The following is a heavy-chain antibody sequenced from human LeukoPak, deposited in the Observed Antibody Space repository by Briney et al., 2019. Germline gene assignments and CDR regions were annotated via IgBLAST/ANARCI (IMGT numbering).Heavy chain of an antibody. CDR2: MNPNSGNT. Sequence: GASVKVSCKASGYTFTSYDINWVRQATGQGLEWMGWMNPNSGNTGYAQKFQGRVTMTRNTSISTAYMELSSLRSEDTAVYYCARAPHYDFWSGYYREDNWSDPWGQGTLVTVSS. J-gene: IGHJ5*02. CDR1: GYTFTSYD. CDR3: ARAPHYDFWSGYYREDNWSDP. V-gene: IGHV1-8*01. D-gene: IGHD3-3*01.